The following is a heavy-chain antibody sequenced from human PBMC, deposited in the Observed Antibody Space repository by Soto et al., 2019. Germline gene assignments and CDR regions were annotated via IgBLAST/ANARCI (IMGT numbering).Heavy chain of an antibody. V-gene: IGHV1-69*01. J-gene: IGHJ4*02. D-gene: IGHD6-19*01. CDR2: IIPIFGTA. Sequence: QVQLVQSGAEVKKPGSSVKVSCKASGGTFSSYAISWVRQAPGQGLEWMGGIIPIFGTANYAQKLQGRVTITADEATSKTHMDLRSLSSEDTDVDYCTRDEGIAVAHGYCFDYWGQGTLVTVSS. CDR3: TRDEGIAVAHGYCFDY. CDR1: GGTFSSYA.